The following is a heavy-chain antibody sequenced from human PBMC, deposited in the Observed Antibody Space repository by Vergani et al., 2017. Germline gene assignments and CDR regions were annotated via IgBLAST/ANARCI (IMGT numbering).Heavy chain of an antibody. Sequence: QVQLVQSGAEVKKPGASVKVSCKASGYTFTGYYMHWVRQAPGQGLEWKGWINPNSGGTNYAQKFQGRVTMTRDTSISTAYMELSRLRSDDTAVYYCARDSVEYCSGGSCYDFYFDYWGQGTLVTVSS. CDR2: INPNSGGT. D-gene: IGHD2-15*01. CDR3: ARDSVEYCSGGSCYDFYFDY. CDR1: GYTFTGYY. J-gene: IGHJ4*02. V-gene: IGHV1-2*02.